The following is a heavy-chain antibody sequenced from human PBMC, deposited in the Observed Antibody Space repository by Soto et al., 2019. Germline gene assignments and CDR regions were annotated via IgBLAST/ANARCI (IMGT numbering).Heavy chain of an antibody. CDR3: ARGGSSYNYGMAV. V-gene: IGHV4-4*02. J-gene: IGHJ6*02. CDR2: IYHSGST. Sequence: SELMSVTSAVWGGSSGSSNWWSWIRQTPGKGLEWIGEIYHSGSTNYNPSLKSRVTISVDKSKNQFSLKLSSVTAAETAVYYCARGGSSYNYGMAVWGHGTTVTVSS. CDR1: GGSSGSSNW. D-gene: IGHD3-16*01.